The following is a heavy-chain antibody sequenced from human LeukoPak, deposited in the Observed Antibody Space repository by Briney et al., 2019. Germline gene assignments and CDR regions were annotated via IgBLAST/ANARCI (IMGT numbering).Heavy chain of an antibody. D-gene: IGHD6-13*01. Sequence: PSETLSLTCTVSGYSISSGYYWGWIRQPPGKGLEWIGSIYHSGSTSYNPSLKSRVTISLDTSQNQFSLKLSSLTAADTAVYYCARGVVAAAGRTFDFWGQGTLVTVSS. V-gene: IGHV4-38-2*02. CDR2: IYHSGST. J-gene: IGHJ4*02. CDR1: GYSISSGYY. CDR3: ARGVVAAAGRTFDF.